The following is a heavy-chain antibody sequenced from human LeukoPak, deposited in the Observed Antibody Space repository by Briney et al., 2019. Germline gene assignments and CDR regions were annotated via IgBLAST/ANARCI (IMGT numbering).Heavy chain of an antibody. Sequence: GGSLRLSCAASGFSFSDYYMSWIRQAPGKGMEWVSYISSTSSYTNYADSVKGRFTISRDNAKNSLYLQMNSLRAEDTAVYYCARVGSVTTVATGLAFDIWGQGTIVTVSS. CDR2: ISSTSSYT. J-gene: IGHJ3*02. D-gene: IGHD4-17*01. CDR3: ARVGSVTTVATGLAFDI. CDR1: GFSFSDYY. V-gene: IGHV3-11*05.